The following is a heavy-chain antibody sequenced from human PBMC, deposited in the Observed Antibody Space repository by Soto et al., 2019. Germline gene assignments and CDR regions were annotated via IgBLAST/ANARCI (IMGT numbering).Heavy chain of an antibody. CDR1: GFTFSYYD. D-gene: IGHD3-16*02. CDR3: ANGLGELSPESYDY. Sequence: QVQLVESGGGVVQPGRSLRLSCAASGFTFSYYDMHWVRQAPGKGLEWVAVISYDGSEKYYGDSVRGRFTISRDNSKNTLNLQVNSLRADDTGVYYCANGLGELSPESYDYWGQGILITVSS. V-gene: IGHV3-30*18. CDR2: ISYDGSEK. J-gene: IGHJ4*02.